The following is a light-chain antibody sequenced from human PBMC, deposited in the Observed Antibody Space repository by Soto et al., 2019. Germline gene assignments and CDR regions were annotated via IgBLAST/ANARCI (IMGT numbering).Light chain of an antibody. V-gene: IGKV1-5*03. J-gene: IGKJ4*01. CDR2: KAS. CDR1: QSISSW. Sequence: DIQLTQSPFTLSASVGDRATITCRASQSISSWLAWYQQKPGKAPKLLVYKASSLESGVPSRFSGSGSGTEFTLTISTLQPDDFATYYCQQYEAYPLTFGGGTKVEI. CDR3: QQYEAYPLT.